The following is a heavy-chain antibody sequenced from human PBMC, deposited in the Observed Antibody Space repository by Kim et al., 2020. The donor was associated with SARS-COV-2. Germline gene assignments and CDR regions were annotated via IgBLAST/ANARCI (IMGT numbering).Heavy chain of an antibody. D-gene: IGHD2-15*01. CDR3: AKDRLPNGYNNYGTDV. Sequence: GGSLRLSCAASGFSFADYAMHWVRQAPGKGMEWVSGISWNSGSIGYADSVKGRFTISRDNAQTSLYLQMNTLRAEDKALYYCAKDRLPNGYNNYGTDVWG. V-gene: IGHV3-9*01. CDR1: GFSFADYA. J-gene: IGHJ6*01. CDR2: ISWNSGSI.